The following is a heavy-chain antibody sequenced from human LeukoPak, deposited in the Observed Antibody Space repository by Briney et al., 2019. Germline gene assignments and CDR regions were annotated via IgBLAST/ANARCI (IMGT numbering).Heavy chain of an antibody. V-gene: IGHV3-23*01. D-gene: IGHD3-22*01. CDR1: GFTFSSYA. CDR3: ARAKLDSSGYYYRGFDI. J-gene: IGHJ3*02. Sequence: GGSLSLSCAASGFTFSSYAMSWVRQAPGKGLEWVSAISGSGGSTYYADSVKGRFTISRDNSKNTLYLQMNSLRAEDTAVYYCARAKLDSSGYYYRGFDIWGQGTMVTVSS. CDR2: ISGSGGST.